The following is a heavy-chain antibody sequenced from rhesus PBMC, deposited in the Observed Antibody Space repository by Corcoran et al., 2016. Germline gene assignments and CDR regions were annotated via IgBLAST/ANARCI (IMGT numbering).Heavy chain of an antibody. J-gene: IGHJ4*01. D-gene: IGHD2-15*01. CDR2: IDGNGYGA. Sequence: QVQLRESGPGLVKPSETLSLTCAVFGVPISSYWWAWIRQSPGKGLEWIGDIDGNGYGAHYNPSLKSRVIISKDASKNQCSLRMTSLTVADTAIYYCATGGFSTYRDNWGQGVLVTVSS. CDR3: ATGGFSTYRDN. V-gene: IGHV4-80*01. CDR1: GVPISSYW.